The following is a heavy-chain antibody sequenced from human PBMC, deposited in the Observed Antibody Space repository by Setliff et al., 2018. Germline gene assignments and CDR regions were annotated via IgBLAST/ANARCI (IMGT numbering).Heavy chain of an antibody. V-gene: IGHV4-39*07. Sequence: SETLSLTCTVSGDSISSSSYYWGWIRQPPGKGLEWIGSIYYSGSTYYNPSLKSRVTISVDTSKNQFSLKLSSVTAADTAVYYCARKEYYNFWSGPARAFDIWGQGTMVTVSS. CDR2: IYYSGST. CDR1: GDSISSSSYY. CDR3: ARKEYYNFWSGPARAFDI. D-gene: IGHD3-3*01. J-gene: IGHJ3*02.